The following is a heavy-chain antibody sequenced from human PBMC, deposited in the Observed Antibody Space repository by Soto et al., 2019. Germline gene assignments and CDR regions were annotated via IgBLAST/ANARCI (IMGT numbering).Heavy chain of an antibody. CDR1: GFTFSSYA. D-gene: IGHD2-15*01. J-gene: IGHJ3*02. V-gene: IGHV3-30-3*01. Sequence: ESGGGVVQPGRSLRLSCAASGFTFSSYAMHWVRQAPGKGLEWVAVISYDGSNKYYADSVKGRFTISRDNSKNTLYLQMNSLRAEDTAVYYCARDGYCSGGSCYSVAFDIWGQGTMVTVSS. CDR2: ISYDGSNK. CDR3: ARDGYCSGGSCYSVAFDI.